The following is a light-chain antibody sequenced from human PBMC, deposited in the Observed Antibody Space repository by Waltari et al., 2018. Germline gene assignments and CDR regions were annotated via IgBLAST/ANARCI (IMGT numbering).Light chain of an antibody. CDR3: QHLHGYPIT. CDR2: AAS. V-gene: IGKV1-9*01. J-gene: IGKJ4*01. CDR1: QGVTTY. Sequence: IQLTQSPSSLSASVGDRVTTTCRASQGVTTYLAWYQQKPGKAPNLLISAASTLQSGVPSRFSGSGSGTDFTLTISSLQPEDFATYYCQHLHGYPITFGGGTKVEIK.